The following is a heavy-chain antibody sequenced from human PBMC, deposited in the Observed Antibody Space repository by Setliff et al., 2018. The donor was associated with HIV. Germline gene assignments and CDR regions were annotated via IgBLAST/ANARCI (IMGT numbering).Heavy chain of an antibody. Sequence: LSLTCAVSGGSISSDNWWTWVRQAPGKGLEWVAVIYSDGNNGKNGGDGHYGDSVKGRFTISRDNTKTSLYLLVDSLTVEDTAIYFCARPKERIAHGLEHWGQGAQVTVSS. V-gene: IGHV3-33*08. D-gene: IGHD2-21*01. CDR2: IYSDGNNG. CDR1: GGSISSDN. CDR3: ARPKERIAHGLEH. J-gene: IGHJ4*02.